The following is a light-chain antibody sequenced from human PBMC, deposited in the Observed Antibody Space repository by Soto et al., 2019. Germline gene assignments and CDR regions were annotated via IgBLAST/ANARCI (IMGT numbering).Light chain of an antibody. Sequence: PSTLSASVGDRVTITCRASQSILSWLAWYQHKPGKAPKLLIYDASSLESGVPSRFSGSRSGTEFTLTISSLQPDDIATYYCQQYDTYWTFGQGTMVDIK. V-gene: IGKV1-5*01. CDR2: DAS. J-gene: IGKJ1*01. CDR3: QQYDTYWT. CDR1: QSILSW.